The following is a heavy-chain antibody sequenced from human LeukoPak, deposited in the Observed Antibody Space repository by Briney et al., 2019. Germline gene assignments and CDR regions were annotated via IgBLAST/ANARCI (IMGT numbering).Heavy chain of an antibody. CDR1: RYTFTGYY. Sequence: GASVKVSCKASRYTFTGYYMHWVRQAPGQGLEWMGWINPNSGGTNYAQKFQGWVTMTRDTSISTAYMELSRLRSDDTAVYYCARDLFSIAAAGAVGLDYYGMDVWGQGTTVTLSS. V-gene: IGHV1-2*04. CDR3: ARDLFSIAAAGAVGLDYYGMDV. CDR2: INPNSGGT. D-gene: IGHD6-13*01. J-gene: IGHJ6*02.